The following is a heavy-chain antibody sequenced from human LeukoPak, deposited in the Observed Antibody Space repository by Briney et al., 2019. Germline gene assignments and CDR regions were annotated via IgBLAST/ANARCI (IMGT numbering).Heavy chain of an antibody. D-gene: IGHD2-15*01. CDR2: INSHGDIT. V-gene: IGHV3-74*01. Sequence: GGSLRLSCAASGFTFSSYWMHWVRQGPGKGLMWVSRINSHGDITSYADSVKGRFTISRDNAKNTLYLQMSSLRAEDSALYYCASEDGSGFYYWGRGTLVTVSS. CDR3: ASEDGSGFYY. CDR1: GFTFSSYW. J-gene: IGHJ4*02.